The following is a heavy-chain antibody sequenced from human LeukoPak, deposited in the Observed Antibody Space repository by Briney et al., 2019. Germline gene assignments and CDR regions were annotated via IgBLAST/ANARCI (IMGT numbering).Heavy chain of an antibody. CDR1: GVTFSSYA. J-gene: IGHJ4*02. CDR2: ISYDGTNK. CDR3: ARDRFKWLARDYFDY. V-gene: IGHV3-30*04. Sequence: PGGSLRLSCAASGVTFSSYAMHWVRQAPGKGLEWVAVISYDGTNKDYADSVKGRFTISRDNSKNTLYLQMNSLRAEDTAVYYCARDRFKWLARDYFDYWGQGTLVTVSS. D-gene: IGHD6-19*01.